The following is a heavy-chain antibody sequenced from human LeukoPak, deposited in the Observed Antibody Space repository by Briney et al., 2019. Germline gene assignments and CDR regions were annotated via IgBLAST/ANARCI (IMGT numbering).Heavy chain of an antibody. J-gene: IGHJ4*02. V-gene: IGHV3-33*06. CDR3: AKADYYDSSGPEIN. CDR1: GFTFSSYG. Sequence: GGSLRLSCAASGFTFSSYGMHWVRQAPGKGLEWGAVIWYDGSNKYYADSVKGRFTISRDNSKNTLYLQMNSLRAEDTAVYYCAKADYYDSSGPEINWGQGTLVTVSS. D-gene: IGHD3-22*01. CDR2: IWYDGSNK.